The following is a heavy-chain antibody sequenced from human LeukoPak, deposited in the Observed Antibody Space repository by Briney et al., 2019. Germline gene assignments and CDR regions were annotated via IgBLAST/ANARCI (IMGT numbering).Heavy chain of an antibody. CDR1: GFSVSDYN. Sequence: GGSLRLSCAASGFSVSDYNMNWVRQAPEKGLEWVSSISSSSYYTYYADSVKGRFTISRDNAKNSLYLQMNSLRAEDTAVYYCARDPLAVAGGDYWGQGTLVTVSS. D-gene: IGHD6-19*01. CDR2: ISSSSYYT. V-gene: IGHV3-21*04. J-gene: IGHJ4*02. CDR3: ARDPLAVAGGDY.